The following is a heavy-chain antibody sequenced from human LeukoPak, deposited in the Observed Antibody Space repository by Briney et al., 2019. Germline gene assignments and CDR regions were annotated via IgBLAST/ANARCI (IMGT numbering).Heavy chain of an antibody. CDR3: ARDVGGESFFDY. D-gene: IGHD4-17*01. J-gene: IGHJ4*02. V-gene: IGHV3-23*01. Sequence: GGSLRLSCAASGFTFSSYAMSWVRQAPGKGLEWVSAISGSGGSTYYADSVKGRFTISRDNSKNTLYLQINSLTAEDTAIYYCARDVGGESFFDYWGQGTLVTVSS. CDR2: ISGSGGST. CDR1: GFTFSSYA.